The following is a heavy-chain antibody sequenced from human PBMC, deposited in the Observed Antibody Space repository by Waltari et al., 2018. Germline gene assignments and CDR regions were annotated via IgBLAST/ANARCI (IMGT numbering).Heavy chain of an antibody. V-gene: IGHV1-46*01. J-gene: IGHJ4*02. CDR2: INPNGGSA. Sequence: QVQLVQSGAEVKKPGASVNVSCKASGYTFANFYIHWVRQAPGHGLEWMGKINPNGGSAGYAQRFKGRIIMTTDTSTGTVYMELNSLTSNDTAGYFCARVPPGPYYFDYWGQGTLVTVSS. CDR3: ARVPPGPYYFDY. CDR1: GYTFANFY.